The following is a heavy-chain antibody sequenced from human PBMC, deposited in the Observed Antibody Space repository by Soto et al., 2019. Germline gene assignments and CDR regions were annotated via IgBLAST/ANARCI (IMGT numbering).Heavy chain of an antibody. D-gene: IGHD2-21*01. V-gene: IGHV3-23*01. CDR2: IRGDGGAT. CDR1: GFTLSDYD. CDR3: AKDRRGGEYPAFDL. J-gene: IGHJ3*01. Sequence: DVHLLESGGGLVQPGGSLRLSCVASGFTLSDYDMGWVRQAPGKGLEWVSLIRGDGGATYYARSLEGRLTIFRDTSENTLYLQMNSLRVEDTALYYCAKDRRGGEYPAFDLWGQGTLVTVSS.